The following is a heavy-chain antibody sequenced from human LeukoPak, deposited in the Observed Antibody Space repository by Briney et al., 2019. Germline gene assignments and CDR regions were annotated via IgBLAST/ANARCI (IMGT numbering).Heavy chain of an antibody. D-gene: IGHD2-2*01. CDR1: GFTFDDYA. V-gene: IGHV3-9*03. J-gene: IGHJ4*02. CDR2: ISWNSGSI. CDR3: AKDDCSSTSCQIDY. Sequence: GGSLRLSCAASGFTFDDYAMHWVRHAPGEGLEWVSGISWNSGSIGYADSVKGRFTISRDNAKNSLYLQMNSLRAEDMALYYCAKDDCSSTSCQIDYWGQGTLVTVSS.